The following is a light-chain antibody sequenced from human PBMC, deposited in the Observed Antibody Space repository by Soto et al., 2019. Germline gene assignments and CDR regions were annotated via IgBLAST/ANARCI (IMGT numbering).Light chain of an antibody. J-gene: IGKJ4*01. CDR3: QKCKGALFP. CDR2: AAS. CDR1: QDIGNF. Sequence: DIQMTQSPSSLSSFVGDRVTITCRASQDIGNFLAWYQQKPGKVPKLLIYAASTLQSGVPSRFSGSGSGTDFTLTISSLQPEDVATYYCQKCKGALFPSGGGTKVDFK. V-gene: IGKV1-27*01.